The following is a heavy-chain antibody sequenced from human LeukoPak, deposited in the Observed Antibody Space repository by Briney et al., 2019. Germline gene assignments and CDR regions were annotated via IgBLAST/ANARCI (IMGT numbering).Heavy chain of an antibody. D-gene: IGHD1-26*01. CDR2: FDPEDGET. Sequence: GASVKVSCKVSGYTLTELSMHWVRQAPGKGLEWMGGFDPEDGETIYAQKFQGRVTMTEDTSTDTAYMERSSLRSEDTAVYYCATEDLSGSYDKSFDYWGQGTLVTVSS. J-gene: IGHJ4*02. CDR3: ATEDLSGSYDKSFDY. CDR1: GYTLTELS. V-gene: IGHV1-24*01.